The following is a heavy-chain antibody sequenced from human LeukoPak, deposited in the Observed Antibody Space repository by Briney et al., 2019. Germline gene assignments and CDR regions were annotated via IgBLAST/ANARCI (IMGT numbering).Heavy chain of an antibody. Sequence: WGSLRLSCAASEFTFTSYELNWVRQAPGTGVEWDAYNSSNGNTICYAASVKGRFNISRDNAKNPLYLQVISLRAEDTAVYYCARGPSIAARYDAFDIWGQGTMVTVSS. D-gene: IGHD6-6*01. CDR1: EFTFTSYE. CDR3: ARGPSIAARYDAFDI. J-gene: IGHJ3*02. V-gene: IGHV3-48*03. CDR2: NSSNGNTI.